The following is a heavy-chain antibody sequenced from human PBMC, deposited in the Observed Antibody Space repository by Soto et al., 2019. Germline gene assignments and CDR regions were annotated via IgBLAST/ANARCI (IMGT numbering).Heavy chain of an antibody. CDR1: GYSFTSYW. D-gene: IGHD2-2*01. J-gene: IGHJ3*02. CDR2: IYPGDSDT. V-gene: IGHV5-51*01. Sequence: PGESLKISCKGSGYSFTSYWIGWVRQMPGKGLEWMGIIYPGDSDTRYSPSFQGQVTISADKSISTAYLQWSSLKASDTAMYYCASLRYCSSTSCLPPGAFDIWGQGTMVNVS. CDR3: ASLRYCSSTSCLPPGAFDI.